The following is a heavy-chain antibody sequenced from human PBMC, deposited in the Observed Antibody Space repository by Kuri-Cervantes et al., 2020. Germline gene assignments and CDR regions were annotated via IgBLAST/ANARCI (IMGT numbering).Heavy chain of an antibody. CDR3: VREGKGGYYDSSGFFDY. D-gene: IGHD3-22*01. CDR1: GFTFSSYS. V-gene: IGHV3-20*04. Sequence: GESLKISCAASGFTFSSYSMNWVRQAPGKGLEWVSGINWNGDNTGYADSVKGRFTISRDNAKNSLYLQMNSLRAEDTALYYCVREGKGGYYDSSGFFDYWGQGTLVTVSS. CDR2: INWNGDNT. J-gene: IGHJ4*02.